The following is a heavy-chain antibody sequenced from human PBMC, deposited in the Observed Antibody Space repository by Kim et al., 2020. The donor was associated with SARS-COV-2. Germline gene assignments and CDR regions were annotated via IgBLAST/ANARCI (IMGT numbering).Heavy chain of an antibody. CDR3: AKEGTGAD. V-gene: IGHV3-9*01. D-gene: IGHD1-1*01. CDR2: ISWNSGSI. CDR1: GFTFDDYA. Sequence: GGSLRLSCAASGFTFDDYAMHWVRQAPGKGLEWVSGISWNSGSIGYADSVKGRFTISRDNAKNSLYLQMNSLRAEDTALYYCAKEGTGADWGQGTLVTVSS. J-gene: IGHJ4*02.